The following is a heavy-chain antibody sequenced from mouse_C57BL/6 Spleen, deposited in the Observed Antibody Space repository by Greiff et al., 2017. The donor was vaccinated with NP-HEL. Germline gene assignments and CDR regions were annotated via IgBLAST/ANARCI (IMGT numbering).Heavy chain of an antibody. CDR3: ARPAQASVDY. CDR1: GYTFTSYW. D-gene: IGHD3-2*02. J-gene: IGHJ2*01. V-gene: IGHV1-50*01. Sequence: QVQLQQPGAELVKPGASVKLSCKASGYTFTSYWMQWVKQRPGQGLEWIGEIDPSDSYTNYNQKFTGKATLTVDTSSSTAYMQLRSLTSEDSAVYFCARPAQASVDYWGQGTTLTVSP. CDR2: IDPSDSYT.